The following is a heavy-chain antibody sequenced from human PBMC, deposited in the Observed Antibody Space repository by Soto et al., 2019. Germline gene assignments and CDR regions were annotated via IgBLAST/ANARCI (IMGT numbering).Heavy chain of an antibody. V-gene: IGHV2-5*02. CDR2: IYWDDNK. CDR1: GFSLSTSGVG. CDR3: AHTNYDILTGYYPRIYFHH. D-gene: IGHD3-9*01. Sequence: QITLKESGPPLVKPTQTLTLTCTFSGFSLSTSGVGVGWIRQPPEKALEWLALIYWDDNKRYSRSLKSRLTITKDTSKSQVVLTMTNMDPVDTGTYYCAHTNYDILTGYYPRIYFHHWGQGTLVTVSS. J-gene: IGHJ1*01.